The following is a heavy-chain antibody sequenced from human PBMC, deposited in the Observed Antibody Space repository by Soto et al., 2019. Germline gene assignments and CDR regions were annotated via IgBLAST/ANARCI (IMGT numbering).Heavy chain of an antibody. CDR2: IYPSGMP. D-gene: IGHD5-18*01. Sequence: QLQLQESGSGLVKPSHTLSLTCTVSGGSISNAAYSWSWLRQPPGKGLEWIGYIYPSGMPFYNPTLRSRVTISIDRSNDQFSLNLKSVTAADTAGYYCARERGGYGLFDSWGQGTLVTVSS. CDR1: GGSISNAAYS. V-gene: IGHV4-30-2*01. CDR3: ARERGGYGLFDS. J-gene: IGHJ4*02.